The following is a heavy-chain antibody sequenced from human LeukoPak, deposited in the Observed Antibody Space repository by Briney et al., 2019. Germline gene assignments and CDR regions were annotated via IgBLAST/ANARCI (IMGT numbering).Heavy chain of an antibody. Sequence: SETLSLTCTVSGGSISSGSYYWSWIRQPAGKGLEWIGRIYTSGSTNYNPSLKSRVTISVDTSKNQFSLKLSSVTAADTAVYYCARVSVTTLLGYYYYMDVWAKGPRSPSP. CDR3: ARVSVTTLLGYYYYMDV. CDR1: GGSISSGSYY. V-gene: IGHV4-61*02. CDR2: IYTSGST. J-gene: IGHJ6*03. D-gene: IGHD4-11*01.